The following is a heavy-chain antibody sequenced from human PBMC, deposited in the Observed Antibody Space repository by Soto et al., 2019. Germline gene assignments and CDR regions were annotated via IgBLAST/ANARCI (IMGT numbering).Heavy chain of an antibody. J-gene: IGHJ5*02. Sequence: PSETLSLTCTVSGGSISSSSYYWGWIRQPPGKGLEWIGSIYYSGSTYYNPSLKSRVTISVDTSKNQFSLKLSSVTAADTAVYYCARCQDIVVVSLKFLSNWFDPWGQGTLV. CDR3: ARCQDIVVVSLKFLSNWFDP. D-gene: IGHD2-2*01. CDR2: IYYSGST. V-gene: IGHV4-39*01. CDR1: GGSISSSSYY.